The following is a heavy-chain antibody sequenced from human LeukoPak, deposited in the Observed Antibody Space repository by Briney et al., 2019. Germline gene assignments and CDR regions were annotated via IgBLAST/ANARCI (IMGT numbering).Heavy chain of an antibody. CDR1: GFTFSSYG. V-gene: IGHV3-30*02. CDR3: AKDWRDYYDSSGYDAFDI. D-gene: IGHD3-22*01. Sequence: GSLRLSCAASGFTFSSYGMHWVRQAPGKGREWVAFIRNDGSNKYYADSVKGRFTISRDNSKNTLYLQMDSLRVEDTAVYYCAKDWRDYYDSSGYDAFDIWGQGTMVTVSS. J-gene: IGHJ3*02. CDR2: IRNDGSNK.